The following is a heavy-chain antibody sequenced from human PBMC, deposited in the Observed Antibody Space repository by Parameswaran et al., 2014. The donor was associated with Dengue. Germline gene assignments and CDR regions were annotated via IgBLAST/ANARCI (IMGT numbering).Heavy chain of an antibody. CDR3: AKDRGGPYYYGMDV. V-gene: IGHV3-9*01. Sequence: WIRQPPGKGLEWVSGISWNSGSIGYADSVKGRFTISRDNAKNSLYLQMNSLRAEDTALYYCAKDRGGPYYYGMDVWGQGTTVTVSS. D-gene: IGHD2-15*01. CDR2: ISWNSGSI. J-gene: IGHJ6*02.